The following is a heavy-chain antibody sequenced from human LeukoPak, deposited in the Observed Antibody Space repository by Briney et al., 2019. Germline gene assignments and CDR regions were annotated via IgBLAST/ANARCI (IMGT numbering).Heavy chain of an antibody. V-gene: IGHV1-8*02. Sequence: ASVKVSCKASGGTFSSYAISWVRQAPGQGLEWMGWMNPNSGNTGYAQKFQGRVTMTRNTSISTAYMELSSLRSEDTAVYYCARGKSKIQLYRLYDYWGQGTLVTVSS. CDR1: GGTFSSYA. D-gene: IGHD5-18*01. CDR3: ARGKSKIQLYRLYDY. CDR2: MNPNSGNT. J-gene: IGHJ4*02.